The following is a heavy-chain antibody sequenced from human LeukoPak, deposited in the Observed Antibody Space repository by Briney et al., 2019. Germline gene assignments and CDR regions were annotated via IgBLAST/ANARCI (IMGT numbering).Heavy chain of an antibody. CDR2: IYSDGST. D-gene: IGHD4-23*01. Sequence: GGSLRLSCAASGLTVTSNYMSWVRQAPGKGLEWVSVIYSDGSTYYADSVKGRFSISRDNPKNTLYLQLNSLRVEDTAVYYCARRPDYGGTPTFDYWGQGTLVTVSS. V-gene: IGHV3-66*01. J-gene: IGHJ4*02. CDR1: GLTVTSNY. CDR3: ARRPDYGGTPTFDY.